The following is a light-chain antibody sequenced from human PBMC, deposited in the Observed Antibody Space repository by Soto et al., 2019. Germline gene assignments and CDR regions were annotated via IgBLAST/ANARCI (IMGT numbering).Light chain of an antibody. CDR2: EVS. Sequence: QSALTQPASVSGSPGQSITISCTGTSSDVGAYNYVSWYQQHPGKAPKLMIYEVSNRPSGISNRFSGSKSGNTASLTISGLQGEDEADYYCSSYTGSNFWVFGEGTQLPVL. V-gene: IGLV2-14*01. CDR1: SSDVGAYNY. CDR3: SSYTGSNFWV. J-gene: IGLJ3*02.